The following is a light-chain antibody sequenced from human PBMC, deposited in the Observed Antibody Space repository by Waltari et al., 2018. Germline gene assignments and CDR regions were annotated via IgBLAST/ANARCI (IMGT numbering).Light chain of an antibody. CDR2: GAS. CDR1: ESVSSN. V-gene: IGKV3-15*01. CDR3: QQSNNWPYT. Sequence: EIVMTQSPATLSVSPGERVTLSCRASESVSSNLVGDQQKVGQAPRLLIYGASTRATGIPARFSGSGSGTEFTLTISSLRSEDFAVYYCQQSNNWPYTFGQGTELEIK. J-gene: IGKJ2*01.